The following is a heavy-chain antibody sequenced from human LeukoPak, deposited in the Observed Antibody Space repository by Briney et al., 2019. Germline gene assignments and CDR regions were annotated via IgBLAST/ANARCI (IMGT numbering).Heavy chain of an antibody. Sequence: GGSLRLSCAASGFTFSSYDMSWVRQAPGKGLXWXXXXXXSSGYTYYADSVKGRFTISRDNSRNTLYLQMNSLRAEDTAVYYCAKDPSDLGGSGSNNYFDCWGQGTLVTVSS. CDR1: GFTFSSYD. J-gene: IGHJ4*02. CDR2: XXXSSGYT. CDR3: AKDPSDLGGSGSNNYFDC. D-gene: IGHD3-10*01. V-gene: IGHV3-23*01.